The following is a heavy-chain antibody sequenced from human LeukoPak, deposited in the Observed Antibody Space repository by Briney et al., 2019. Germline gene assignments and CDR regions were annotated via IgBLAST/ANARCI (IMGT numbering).Heavy chain of an antibody. J-gene: IGHJ4*02. Sequence: GGSLRLSCAASGFTFDDYGMSWVRQAPGKGLEWVSVIYSGGSTYYADSVKGRFTISRDNSKNTLYLQMNSLRAEDTAVYYCARGLYYDSSGYYLDYWGQGTLVTVSS. D-gene: IGHD3-22*01. V-gene: IGHV3-66*01. CDR1: GFTFDDYG. CDR3: ARGLYYDSSGYYLDY. CDR2: IYSGGST.